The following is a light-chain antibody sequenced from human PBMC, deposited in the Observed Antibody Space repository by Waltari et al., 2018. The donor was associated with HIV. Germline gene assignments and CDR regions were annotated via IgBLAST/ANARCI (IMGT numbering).Light chain of an antibody. CDR3: CSFTGRKSLI. CDR1: NSDVAAYNL. J-gene: IGLJ2*01. Sequence: QSALTQPASVSGSPGQSLTISCIGTNSDVAAYNLVSWYQQRPGKAPKAIIYEVNKRPSGVSDRFAASKSGNTASLTPSGLQAEDEANYYCCSFTGRKSLIFGGGTKLTVL. V-gene: IGLV2-23*02. CDR2: EVN.